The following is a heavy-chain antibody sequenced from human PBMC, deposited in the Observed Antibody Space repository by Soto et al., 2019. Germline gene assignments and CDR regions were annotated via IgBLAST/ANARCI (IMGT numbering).Heavy chain of an antibody. CDR2: IYYSGST. CDR1: GGSISFYY. Sequence: SETLSLTCNVSGGSISFYYWSFIRQPPGKGLEWIGYIYYSGSTNYSPSLKSRLTISLDTSKNQFSMKLTSVTTADTAVYYCAASIAVAGVYDYWSPGTLVTVSS. J-gene: IGHJ4*02. V-gene: IGHV4-59*03. D-gene: IGHD6-19*01. CDR3: AASIAVAGVYDY.